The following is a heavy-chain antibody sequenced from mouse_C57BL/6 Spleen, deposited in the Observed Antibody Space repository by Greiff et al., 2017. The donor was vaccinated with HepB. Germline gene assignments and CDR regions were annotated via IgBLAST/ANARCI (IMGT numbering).Heavy chain of an antibody. CDR3: ARSYYSNFAWFAY. J-gene: IGHJ3*01. D-gene: IGHD2-5*01. Sequence: EVQLQQSGPELVKPGASVKIPCKASGYTFTDYNMDWVKQSHGKSLEWIGDINPNNGGTIYNQKFKGKATLTVDKSSRPAYMELRSLTSEDTAVYYCARSYYSNFAWFAYWGQGTLVTVSA. CDR2: INPNNGGT. CDR1: GYTFTDYN. V-gene: IGHV1-18*01.